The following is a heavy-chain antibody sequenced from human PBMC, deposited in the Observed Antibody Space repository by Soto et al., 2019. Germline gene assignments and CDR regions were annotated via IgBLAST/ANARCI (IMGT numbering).Heavy chain of an antibody. V-gene: IGHV1-46*01. CDR2: INPSGGST. J-gene: IGHJ6*02. CDR1: GYTFTSYY. CDR3: ARDSLLYGMDV. Sequence: QVQLVQSGAEVKKPGASVKVSCKASGYTFTSYYMHWVRQAPGQGLEWMGIINPSGGSTSYAQKFQGRVTMTRDTSMSTVYMELSSLRSEDTAVYYCARDSLLYGMDVWGQGTTVTVSS.